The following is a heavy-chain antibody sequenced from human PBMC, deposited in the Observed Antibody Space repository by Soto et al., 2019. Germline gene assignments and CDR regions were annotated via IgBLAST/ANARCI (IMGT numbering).Heavy chain of an antibody. V-gene: IGHV4-4*02. D-gene: IGHD3-22*01. CDR2: IYHSGST. CDR1: GGSISSSNW. J-gene: IGHJ4*02. Sequence: SETLSLTCAVSGGSISSSNWWSWVRQPPGKGLEWIGEIYHSGSTNYNPSLKSRVTISVDKSKNQFSLKLSSVTAADTAVYYCARTDYDSSGYFDYWGQGTLVTVSS. CDR3: ARTDYDSSGYFDY.